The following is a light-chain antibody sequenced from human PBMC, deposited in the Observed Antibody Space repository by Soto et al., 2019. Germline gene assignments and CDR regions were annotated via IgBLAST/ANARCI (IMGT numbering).Light chain of an antibody. CDR2: GAS. CDR3: XXYGSSPFT. V-gene: IGKV3-20*01. Sequence: EIVLTQSPGTLSLSPGERATLSCRASQSVSSSYLAWYQQKPGQAPRLLIYGASSRATGIPDRFSGSGSGTXXXXTIXXXXXXXXXXYXXXXYGSSPFTFGPGTEVDIK. CDR1: QSVSSSY. J-gene: IGKJ3*01.